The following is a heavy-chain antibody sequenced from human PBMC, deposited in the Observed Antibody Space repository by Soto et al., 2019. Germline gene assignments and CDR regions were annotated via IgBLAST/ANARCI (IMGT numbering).Heavy chain of an antibody. Sequence: QMQLVQSGPEVKKPGTSVRVSCKASGFTFTSSAMHWVRQARGQRLEGIGWIVVVSGNTNYAQTFQDRVTITSDMSTSTDYVELTSLTSEDTAVYYCGAHRTTPPDIPGHNWFEPWGTGTLVTVPS. D-gene: IGHD2-2*02. CDR1: GFTFTSSA. J-gene: IGHJ5*02. V-gene: IGHV1-58*02. CDR2: IVVVSGNT. CDR3: GAHRTTPPDIPGHNWFEP.